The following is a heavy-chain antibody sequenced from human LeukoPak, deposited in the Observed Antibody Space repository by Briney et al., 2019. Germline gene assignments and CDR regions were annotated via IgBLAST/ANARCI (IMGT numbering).Heavy chain of an antibody. CDR1: GFTFSSYG. CDR3: TSGPIVAGEAFDY. V-gene: IGHV3-30*03. Sequence: GGSLRLSCAASGFTFSSYGMHWVRQAPGKGLEWVAVISYDGTDKDYADSVKGRFTISRDNSKNTLYLQMNSLKTEDTAVYYCTSGPIVAGEAFDYWGQGTLVTVSS. D-gene: IGHD5-12*01. CDR2: ISYDGTDK. J-gene: IGHJ4*02.